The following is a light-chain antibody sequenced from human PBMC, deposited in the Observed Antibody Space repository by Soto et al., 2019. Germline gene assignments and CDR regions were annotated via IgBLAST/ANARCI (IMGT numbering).Light chain of an antibody. CDR2: DTS. Sequence: EIVMTQSPATLSVSPGERATLSCRASQSGSSNLAWYQQKPGQAPRLLIYDTSTRATGIPARFSGSGSGTEFTLSISSLQSEDFAVYYCQQYNYWPTFGQGTRVEIK. CDR3: QQYNYWPT. V-gene: IGKV3-15*01. J-gene: IGKJ1*01. CDR1: QSGSSN.